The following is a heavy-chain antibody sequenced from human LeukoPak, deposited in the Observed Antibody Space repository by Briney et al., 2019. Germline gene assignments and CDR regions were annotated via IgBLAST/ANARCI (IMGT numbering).Heavy chain of an antibody. CDR2: INPSGGST. J-gene: IGHJ3*02. V-gene: IGHV1-46*01. CDR1: GYTFTSYY. CDR3: ARVIAAAGAFDI. D-gene: IGHD6-13*01. Sequence: ASVKVSCKASGYTFTSYYMHWVRQAPGQGLEWMGIINPSGGSTSYAQKFQGRVTMTRDTSTSTAYMELSSLRSEDTAVYYCARVIAAAGAFDIWGQGTMVTVSS.